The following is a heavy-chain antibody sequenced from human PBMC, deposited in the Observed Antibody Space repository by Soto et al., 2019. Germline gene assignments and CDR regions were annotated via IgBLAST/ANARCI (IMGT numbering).Heavy chain of an antibody. Sequence: QVQLQESGPGLVKPSETLSLTCTVSGGSISSYYWSWIRQPPGKGLEWIGYIYYSGSTNYNPSLKSRVTISVDTSKIQFSLKLSSVTAADTAVYYCARRRGIAPADYWGQGTLVTVSS. D-gene: IGHD6-25*01. V-gene: IGHV4-59*01. CDR3: ARRRGIAPADY. CDR2: IYYSGST. CDR1: GGSISSYY. J-gene: IGHJ4*02.